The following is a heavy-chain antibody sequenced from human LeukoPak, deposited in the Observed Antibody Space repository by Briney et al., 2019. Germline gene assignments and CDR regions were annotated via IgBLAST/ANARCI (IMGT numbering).Heavy chain of an antibody. D-gene: IGHD3-22*01. CDR1: GDSVTSTGYY. Sequence: SETLSLTCTVSGDSVTSTGYYWSWIRQPAGKGLEWIGRIYTSGSTNYNPSLKSRVTISVDKSKNQFSLKLSSVTAADTAVYYCASFLHNYYDSSGPRPFDYWGQGTLVTVSS. J-gene: IGHJ4*02. CDR2: IYTSGST. CDR3: ASFLHNYYDSSGPRPFDY. V-gene: IGHV4-61*02.